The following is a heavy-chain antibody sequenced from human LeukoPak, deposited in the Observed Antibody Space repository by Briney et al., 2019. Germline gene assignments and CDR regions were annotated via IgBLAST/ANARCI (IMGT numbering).Heavy chain of an antibody. J-gene: IGHJ3*02. CDR1: GYTFTGYY. CDR3: ARSYYDSSGYYNDAFDI. CDR2: INPNSGGT. Sequence: GASVNVSRKSSGYTFTGYYMHWVRQAPAQGLGWMGWINPNSGGTNYAQTFQGRVTMTRDTSISTAYMELRRQRSADTAAYYCARSYYDSSGYYNDAFDIWGQGTMVTVSS. D-gene: IGHD3-22*01. V-gene: IGHV1-2*02.